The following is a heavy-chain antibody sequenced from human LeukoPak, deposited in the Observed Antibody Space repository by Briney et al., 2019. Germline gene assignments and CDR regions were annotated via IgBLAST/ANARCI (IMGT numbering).Heavy chain of an antibody. CDR2: IYYSGST. Sequence: SETLSLTCAVYGGSFSGYYWSWIRQPPGKGLEWIGYIYYSGSTNYNPSLKSRVTISVDTSKNQFSLKLSSVTAADTAVYYCARGVGSSVDYWGQGTLVTVSS. CDR3: ARGVGSSVDY. D-gene: IGHD6-6*01. J-gene: IGHJ4*02. CDR1: GGSFSGYY. V-gene: IGHV4-59*01.